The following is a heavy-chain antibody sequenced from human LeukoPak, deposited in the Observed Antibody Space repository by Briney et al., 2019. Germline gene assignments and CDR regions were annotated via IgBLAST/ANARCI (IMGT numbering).Heavy chain of an antibody. V-gene: IGHV1-2*02. CDR3: ARRRDFDWLPDY. CDR1: GYTFTGYY. J-gene: IGHJ4*02. Sequence: ASVKVSCKASGYTFTGYYMHWVRQAPGQGLEWMGWINPNSGGTNYAQKFQGRVTMTRDTSISTAYMELSRLRSEDTAVYYCARRRDFDWLPDYWGQGTLVTVSS. D-gene: IGHD3-9*01. CDR2: INPNSGGT.